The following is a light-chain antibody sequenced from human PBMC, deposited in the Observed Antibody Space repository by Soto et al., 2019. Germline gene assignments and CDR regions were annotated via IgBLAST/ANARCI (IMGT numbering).Light chain of an antibody. CDR2: DAS. V-gene: IGKV3-11*01. CDR1: QSVSSY. CDR3: QQRRT. Sequence: EIVLTQSPATLSLSPGERATLSCRASQSVSSYLAWYQQKPGQAPRLLIYDASNRATGIPARFSGSGSGTGFTLTISSLEPEDFAVYYCQQRRTFGGGTKVDIK. J-gene: IGKJ4*01.